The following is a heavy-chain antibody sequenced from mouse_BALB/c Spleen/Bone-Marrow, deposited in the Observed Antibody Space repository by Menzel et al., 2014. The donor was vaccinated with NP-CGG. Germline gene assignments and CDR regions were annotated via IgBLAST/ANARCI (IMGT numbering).Heavy chain of an antibody. Sequence: EVKVEESGGDLVKPGGSLKLSCAASGFTFSTYIMSWVRQTPEKRLEWVATISSGGRYIFYPDSVKGRFTLSRDIAKNTLYLQMSSLRSDDTAMYYCTREEDYDGNYKFAYWGQGTLVTVSA. V-gene: IGHV5-6-4*01. D-gene: IGHD2-3*01. J-gene: IGHJ3*01. CDR3: TREEDYDGNYKFAY. CDR2: ISSGGRYI. CDR1: GFTFSTYI.